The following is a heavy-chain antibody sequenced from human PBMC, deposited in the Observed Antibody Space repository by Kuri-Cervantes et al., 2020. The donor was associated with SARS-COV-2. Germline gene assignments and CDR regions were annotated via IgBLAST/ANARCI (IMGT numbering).Heavy chain of an antibody. CDR1: GFTFSSYW. CDR2: NNSDGSST. Sequence: GESLKISCAASGFTFSSYWMHWVRQAPGKGLVWVSRNNSDGSSTSYADSVKGRFTISRDNAKNTLYLQMNSLRAEDTAVYYCARDYYDSSGVYWSQGTLVTVSS. V-gene: IGHV3-74*01. CDR3: ARDYYDSSGVY. J-gene: IGHJ4*02. D-gene: IGHD3-22*01.